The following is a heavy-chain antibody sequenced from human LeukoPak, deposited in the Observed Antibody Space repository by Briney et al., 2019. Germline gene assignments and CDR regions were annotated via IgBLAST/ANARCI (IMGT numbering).Heavy chain of an antibody. Sequence: PGGSLRLSCAASGFTFSSYSMNWVRQAPGKGLEWVSYISSSYRTIYYADSVKGRFTVSRDNAKNSLYLQMSSLRAEDTAFYYCARDLGGGDAFDIWGQRTMVTVSS. D-gene: IGHD3-16*01. V-gene: IGHV3-48*01. J-gene: IGHJ3*02. CDR1: GFTFSSYS. CDR2: ISSSYRTI. CDR3: ARDLGGGDAFDI.